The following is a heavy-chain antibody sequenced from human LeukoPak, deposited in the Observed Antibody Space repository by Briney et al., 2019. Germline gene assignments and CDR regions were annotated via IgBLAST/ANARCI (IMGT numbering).Heavy chain of an antibody. CDR3: AKDSFPYSSSCPFGY. CDR2: ISYDGSNK. J-gene: IGHJ4*02. CDR1: GFTFSSYG. Sequence: SGGSLRLSCAASGFTFSSYGMHWVRQAPGKGLEWVAVISYDGSNKYYADSVKGRFTISRDNSKNTLYLQMNSLRAEDTAVYYCAKDSFPYSSSCPFGYWGQGTLVTVSS. D-gene: IGHD6-13*01. V-gene: IGHV3-30*18.